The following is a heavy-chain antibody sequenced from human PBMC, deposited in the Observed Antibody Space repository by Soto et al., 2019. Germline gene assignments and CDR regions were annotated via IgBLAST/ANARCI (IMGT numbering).Heavy chain of an antibody. CDR3: TTGSNEGY. J-gene: IGHJ4*02. D-gene: IGHD1-1*01. V-gene: IGHV3-15*07. Sequence: EVQLLESGGGLVKPGGSLRLSCAASGFSFSSAWMNWVRQAPGKGLEWVGRIRTKPEGETTDYPAPVKGRFTISRDDSKTTLYLQRTSLKIEDTAVYYCTTGSNEGYWGQGTLVTVSS. CDR2: IRTKPEGETT. CDR1: GFSFSSAW.